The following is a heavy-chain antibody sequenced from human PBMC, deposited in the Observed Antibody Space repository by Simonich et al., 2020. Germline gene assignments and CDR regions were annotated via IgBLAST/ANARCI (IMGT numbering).Heavy chain of an antibody. CDR3: ARELSKNGEAAAGYYFDY. D-gene: IGHD6-13*01. V-gene: IGHV3-30*07. Sequence: QVQLVESGGGVVQPGRSLRLSCAASGFTFSSYDMHRVRKAPGKGHGGGAVNSNDRRNKYAANSVKGRFTISRDNSKNTLYLQMNSLRAEDTAVYYCARELSKNGEAAAGYYFDYWGQGTLVTVSS. J-gene: IGHJ4*02. CDR2: NSNDRRNK. CDR1: GFTFSSYD.